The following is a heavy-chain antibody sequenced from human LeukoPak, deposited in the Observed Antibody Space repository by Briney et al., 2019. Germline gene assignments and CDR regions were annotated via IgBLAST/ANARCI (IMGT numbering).Heavy chain of an antibody. Sequence: PGRSLRLSCVASGFTFSHSGMHWVRQAPGKGLEWVAIIWFDGSNEYYADSVKGRFTISRDNSRNTLFPQMNSLRAEDTAMYYCARDQGTTMTAIVGGYFGYWGQGTLVTVPS. CDR3: ARDQGTTMTAIVGGYFGY. CDR2: IWFDGSNE. CDR1: GFTFSHSG. V-gene: IGHV3-33*01. D-gene: IGHD4-11*01. J-gene: IGHJ4*02.